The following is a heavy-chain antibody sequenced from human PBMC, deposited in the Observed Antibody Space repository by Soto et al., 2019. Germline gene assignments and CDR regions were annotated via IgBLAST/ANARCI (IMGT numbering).Heavy chain of an antibody. V-gene: IGHV6-1*01. CDR3: AGGERYSSSWFPSYGMDV. D-gene: IGHD6-13*01. CDR1: GDSVSSNSAA. Sequence: PSQTLSLTCAISGDSVSSNSAAWNWIRQSPSRGLEWLGRTYYRSKWYNDYAVSVKSRITINPDTSKNQFSLQLNSVTPEDTAVYYCAGGERYSSSWFPSYGMDVWGQGTTVTVSS. J-gene: IGHJ6*02. CDR2: TYYRSKWYN.